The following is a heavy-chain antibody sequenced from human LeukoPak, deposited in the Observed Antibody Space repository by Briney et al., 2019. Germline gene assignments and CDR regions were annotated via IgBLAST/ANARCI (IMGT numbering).Heavy chain of an antibody. Sequence: GGSLRLSCAASGFTFRNYRMNGLRQAPGKGLEWVSSISTSSTYIFYADSVKGRFTISRDNAKNSLYLQMNSLRAEDTAVYYCARDYDSSGYYYPVYENWGQGTLVTVSS. CDR1: GFTFRNYR. CDR3: ARDYDSSGYYYPVYEN. J-gene: IGHJ4*02. V-gene: IGHV3-21*01. CDR2: ISTSSTYI. D-gene: IGHD3-22*01.